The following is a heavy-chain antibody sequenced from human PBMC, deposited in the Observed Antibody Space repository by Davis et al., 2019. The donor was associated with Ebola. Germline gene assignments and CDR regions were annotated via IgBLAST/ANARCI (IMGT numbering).Heavy chain of an antibody. CDR2: INHSGST. CDR1: GGSFSDYD. Sequence: MPSETLSLTCAVYGGSFSDYDWTWIRQPPGKGLEWIGEINHSGSTNYNASLKSRVTISVDTSKNQFSLKLSSVTAADTAVYFCARGAGGLTDNWLDPWGQGTLVTVSS. CDR3: ARGAGGLTDNWLDP. D-gene: IGHD4/OR15-4a*01. V-gene: IGHV4-34*01. J-gene: IGHJ5*02.